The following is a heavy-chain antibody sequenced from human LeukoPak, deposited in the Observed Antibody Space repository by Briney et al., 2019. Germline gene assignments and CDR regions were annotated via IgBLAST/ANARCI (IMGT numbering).Heavy chain of an antibody. CDR3: ARKSTIFGVIAHSPFDY. V-gene: IGHV4-30-2*01. CDR2: IYYSGNT. J-gene: IGHJ4*02. Sequence: SETLSLTCTVSGDSISRGGYYWSWIRQPPGKGLEWIGHIYYSGNTYYNPSLKSRVTISVDRSKTQFSLKLSSVTAADTAVYYCARKSTIFGVIAHSPFDYWGQGTLVTVSS. CDR1: GDSISRGGYY. D-gene: IGHD3-3*01.